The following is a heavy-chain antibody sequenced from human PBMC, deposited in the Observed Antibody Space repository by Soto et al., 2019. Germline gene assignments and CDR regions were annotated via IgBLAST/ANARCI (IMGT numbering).Heavy chain of an antibody. D-gene: IGHD3-16*02. Sequence: GGSLRLSCAASGFTFSSYAMSWVRQAPGKGLEWVSAISGSGGSTYYADSVKGRFTISRDNSKNTLYLQMNSLRAEDTAVYYCAPQSTIYDYIWGSYRSIDYWGQGTLVTVSS. CDR1: GFTFSSYA. V-gene: IGHV3-23*01. CDR3: APQSTIYDYIWGSYRSIDY. J-gene: IGHJ4*02. CDR2: ISGSGGST.